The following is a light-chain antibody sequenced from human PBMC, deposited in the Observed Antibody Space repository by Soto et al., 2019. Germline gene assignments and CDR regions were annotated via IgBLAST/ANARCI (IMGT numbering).Light chain of an antibody. CDR2: DAS. J-gene: IGKJ4*01. CDR3: HQDNYSAAGT. CDR1: QSITRW. Sequence: CRASQSITRWLAWYQQKPGEAPKLLIYDASSLESGVPSRFSGSGSGTEISLISRSFQPDCFAAYYCHQDNYSAAGTFGGGTKVDIK. V-gene: IGKV1-5*01.